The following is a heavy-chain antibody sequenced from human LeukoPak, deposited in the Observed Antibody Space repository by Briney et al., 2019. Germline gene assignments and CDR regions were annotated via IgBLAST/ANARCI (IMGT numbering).Heavy chain of an antibody. CDR2: INHSGST. V-gene: IGHV4-34*01. CDR3: ARSVVTAARPARVDY. D-gene: IGHD6-6*01. J-gene: IGHJ4*02. Sequence: PSETLSLTCAVYGGSFSGYYWSWIRQPPGKGLEWIGEINHSGSTNYNPSLESRVTISVDTSKNQFSLKLSSVTAADTAVYYCARSVVTAARPARVDYWGQGTLVTVSS. CDR1: GGSFSGYY.